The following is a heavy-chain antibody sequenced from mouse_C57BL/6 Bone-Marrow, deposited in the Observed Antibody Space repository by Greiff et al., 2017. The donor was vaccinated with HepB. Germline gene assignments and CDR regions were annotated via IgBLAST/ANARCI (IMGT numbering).Heavy chain of an antibody. CDR1: GYTFTSYW. V-gene: IGHV1-50*01. Sequence: VQLQQPGAELVKPGASVKLSCKASGYTFTSYWMQWVKQRPGQGLEWIGEIDPSDSYTNYNQKFKGKATLTVDTSSSTAYMQLSSLTSEDSAVYYCASLYYYGSRGYAMDYWGQGTSVTVSS. CDR2: IDPSDSYT. J-gene: IGHJ4*01. CDR3: ASLYYYGSRGYAMDY. D-gene: IGHD1-1*01.